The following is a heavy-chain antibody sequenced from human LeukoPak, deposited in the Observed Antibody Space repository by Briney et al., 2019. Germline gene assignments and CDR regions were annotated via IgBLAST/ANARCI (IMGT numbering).Heavy chain of an antibody. CDR3: AKTYQLISYFDY. V-gene: IGHV3-23*01. J-gene: IGHJ4*02. CDR1: GFTFINYA. D-gene: IGHD5-24*01. CDR2: ISGSGGST. Sequence: GGSLRLSCAVSGFTFINYAMTWVRQAPGKGLEWVSGISGSGGSTYYADSVKGRFTISRDNSKNTLYLQMKSLRAEDTAVYYCAKTYQLISYFDYWGQGTLVTVSS.